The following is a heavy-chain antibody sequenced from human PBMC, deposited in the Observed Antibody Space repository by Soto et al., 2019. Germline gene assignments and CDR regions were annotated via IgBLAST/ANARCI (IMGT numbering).Heavy chain of an antibody. D-gene: IGHD3-16*02. J-gene: IGHJ4*02. V-gene: IGHV4-34*01. Sequence: SETLSLTCAVYGGSFSGYYWSWIHQPPGKGLEWIGEINHSGSTNYNPSLKSRVTISVDTSKNQFSLKLSSVTAADTAVYYCASSIMITCGGVIVIRDYFDYWGQGTLVTVSS. CDR3: ASSIMITCGGVIVIRDYFDY. CDR1: GGSFSGYY. CDR2: INHSGST.